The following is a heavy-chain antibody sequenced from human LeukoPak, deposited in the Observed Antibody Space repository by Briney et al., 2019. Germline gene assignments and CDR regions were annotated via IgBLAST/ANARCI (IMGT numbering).Heavy chain of an antibody. V-gene: IGHV3-23*01. CDR1: GFTFSSYA. Sequence: GGSLRLSCAASGFTFSSYAMSWVRQAPGKGLEWVSDINGSGGSTYYADSAKGRFTISRDNSKDTLYLQMNSLRAGDTALYYCAKRGVLWGQGTLVTVSS. D-gene: IGHD3-10*01. CDR3: AKRGVL. CDR2: INGSGGST. J-gene: IGHJ4*02.